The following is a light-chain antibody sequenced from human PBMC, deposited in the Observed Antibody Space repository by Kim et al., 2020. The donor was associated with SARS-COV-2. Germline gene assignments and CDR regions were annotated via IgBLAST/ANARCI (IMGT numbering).Light chain of an antibody. V-gene: IGKV3-11*01. Sequence: PGERATLYCRASHSVSSSLLWNQQKPGQAPRPLVYDASNRATGVPARFSGSGSGTDFTLTISSLEPDDFAVYYCQHRGNWPPFGQGTKVDIK. CDR1: HSVSSS. CDR2: DAS. J-gene: IGKJ1*01. CDR3: QHRGNWPP.